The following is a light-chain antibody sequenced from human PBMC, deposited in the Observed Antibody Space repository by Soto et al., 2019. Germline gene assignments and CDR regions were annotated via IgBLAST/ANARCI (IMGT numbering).Light chain of an antibody. J-gene: IGKJ4*01. CDR2: DTS. CDR3: QQRSNQGSNWLLT. Sequence: EIVLTQSPATLSLSPEERATLSCRASQSVSSYLVWYQHKPGQAPRLLIYDTSNRATGIPARFSGSGSGTDFTLTISSLEPEDFAVYYCQQRSNQGSNWLLTIGGGTKVEIK. CDR1: QSVSSY. V-gene: IGKV3-11*01.